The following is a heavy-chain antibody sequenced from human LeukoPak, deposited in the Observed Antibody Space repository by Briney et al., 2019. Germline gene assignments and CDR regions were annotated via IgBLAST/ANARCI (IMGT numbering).Heavy chain of an antibody. D-gene: IGHD3-22*01. V-gene: IGHV1-69*13. CDR2: IIHIFGTA. J-gene: IGHJ3*02. CDR3: ARAYTYYYDSSVQDAFDI. Sequence: TSVKVSCKASGGTFSSYAISWVRQAPGQGLEWMGGIIHIFGTANYAQKFQGRVTITADESTSTAYMELSSLRSEDTAVYYCARAYTYYYDSSVQDAFDIWGQGTMVTVSS. CDR1: GGTFSSYA.